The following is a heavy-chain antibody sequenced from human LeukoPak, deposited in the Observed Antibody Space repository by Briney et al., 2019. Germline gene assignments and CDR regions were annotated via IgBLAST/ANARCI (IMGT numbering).Heavy chain of an antibody. CDR2: IYYSGST. D-gene: IGHD6-6*01. J-gene: IGHJ4*02. CDR1: GGPINSYY. CDR3: ARWAQLPLGYFDC. Sequence: SETLSLTCTVSGGPINSYYWTWIRQPPGKGLEWIGYIYYSGSTSYNPSLKSRVTISVDTSKNQFSLKLSSVTAADTAVYYCARWAQLPLGYFDCWGQGTLVTVSS. V-gene: IGHV4-59*01.